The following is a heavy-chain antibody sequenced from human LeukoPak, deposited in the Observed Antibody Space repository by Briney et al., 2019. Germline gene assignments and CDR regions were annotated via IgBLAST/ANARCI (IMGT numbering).Heavy chain of an antibody. J-gene: IGHJ4*02. CDR3: ARTYSGSDFDY. V-gene: IGHV3-21*01. CDR2: ISSTSSYI. Sequence: KTGGSLRLSCAASGFTFSRYSMNWVRQAPGKGLEWVSSISSTSSYIYYADSVKGRFTISRDNAKNSLYLQMNSLRAEDTAVYYCARTYSGSDFDYWGQGTLVTVSS. D-gene: IGHD1-26*01. CDR1: GFTFSRYS.